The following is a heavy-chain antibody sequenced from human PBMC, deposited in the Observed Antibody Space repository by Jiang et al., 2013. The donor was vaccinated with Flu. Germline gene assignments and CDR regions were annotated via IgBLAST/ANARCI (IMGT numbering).Heavy chain of an antibody. CDR1: GGSISSGDYY. CDR3: ACYGSGVGDHDP. D-gene: IGHD3-10*01. CDR2: IYYSGST. Sequence: GPGLVKPSQTLSLTCTVSGGSISSGDYYWSWIRQPPGKGLEWIGYIYYSGSTYYNPSLKSRVTISVDTSKNQFSLKLSSVTAADTAVYYCACYGSGVGDHDPWGQGTLVTVSS. V-gene: IGHV4-30-4*01. J-gene: IGHJ5*02.